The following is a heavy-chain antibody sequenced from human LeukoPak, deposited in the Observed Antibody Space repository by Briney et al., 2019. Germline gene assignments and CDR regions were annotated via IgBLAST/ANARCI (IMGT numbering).Heavy chain of an antibody. CDR2: IIPIFGTA. CDR3: ASSGRVYSSGWYVDYFDY. J-gene: IGHJ4*02. Sequence: ASVKVSCKASGYTFTSNYIHWVRQAPGQGLEWMGGIIPIFGTANYAQKFQGRVTITADESTSTAYMELSSLRSEDTAVYYCASSGRVYSSGWYVDYFDYWGQGTLVTVSS. D-gene: IGHD6-19*01. CDR1: GYTFTSNY. V-gene: IGHV1-69*13.